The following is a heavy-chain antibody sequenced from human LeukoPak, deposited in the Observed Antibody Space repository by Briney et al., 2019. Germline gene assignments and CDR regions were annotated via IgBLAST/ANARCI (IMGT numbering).Heavy chain of an antibody. Sequence: GGSLRLSCAASGFTFSSYNMNWVRQAPGKGLEWVSSITSSSSHIYYADSVKGRFTISRDNAKNSLYLQIDSLRAEDTAVYYRARDPYSGSYVDYYYYYYMDVWGKGTTVTISS. D-gene: IGHD6-13*01. V-gene: IGHV3-21*01. CDR1: GFTFSSYN. CDR2: ITSSSSHI. CDR3: ARDPYSGSYVDYYYYYYMDV. J-gene: IGHJ6*03.